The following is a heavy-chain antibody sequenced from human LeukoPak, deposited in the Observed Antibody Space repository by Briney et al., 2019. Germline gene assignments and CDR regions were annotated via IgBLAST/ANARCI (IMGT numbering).Heavy chain of an antibody. CDR2: INPSGGST. D-gene: IGHD3-22*01. CDR1: GYTFTTHF. J-gene: IGHJ4*02. Sequence: ASVKVSCKASGYTFTTHFIHWVRQAPGQGLEWMGIINPSGGSTNYAQKFQGRVTMTRDMFTSTVYMELSSLRSDDTAVYYCTRSFFYDTSGRPKGGGFDYWGQGALVTVSS. CDR3: TRSFFYDTSGRPKGGGFDY. V-gene: IGHV1-46*01.